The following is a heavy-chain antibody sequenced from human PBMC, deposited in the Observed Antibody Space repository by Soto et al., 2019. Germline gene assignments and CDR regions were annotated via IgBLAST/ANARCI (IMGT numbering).Heavy chain of an antibody. CDR2: ISSSSNYM. CDR1: GFTFRSFS. Sequence: GVSLRLSCAASGFTFRSFSMNWVRQAPGEGLEWVSSISSSSNYMYYADSLKGRFTISRDNAKDSLFLQMHSLRAEDTAVYYCARASSSGSYFDYWGQGTLVTVSS. J-gene: IGHJ4*02. D-gene: IGHD6-6*01. CDR3: ARASSSGSYFDY. V-gene: IGHV3-21*01.